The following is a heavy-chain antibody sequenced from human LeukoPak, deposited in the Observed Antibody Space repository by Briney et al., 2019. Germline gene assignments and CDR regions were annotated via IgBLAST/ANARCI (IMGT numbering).Heavy chain of an antibody. CDR3: ARVSYYYDSSGLLYYYYYMDV. J-gene: IGHJ6*03. CDR1: GFTFDDYG. CDR2: INWNGGST. Sequence: GGSLRLSCAASGFTFDDYGMSWVRQAPGKGLEWVSGINWNGGSTGYADSVKGRFTISRDNAKNSLYLQMNSLRAEDTALYYCARVSYYYDSSGLLYYYYYMDVWGKGTTVTVSS. V-gene: IGHV3-20*04. D-gene: IGHD3-22*01.